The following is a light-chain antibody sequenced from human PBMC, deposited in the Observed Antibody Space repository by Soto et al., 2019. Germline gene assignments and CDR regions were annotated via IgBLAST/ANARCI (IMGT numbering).Light chain of an antibody. CDR1: QSVSSR. Sequence: EIVLTQSPGTLSLSPGERATLSCRASQSVSSRLAWYQQKPSQAPRLLISGASSRATGVPDRFSGSGSATDFTLTISRLEPEDFALYYCQHYGSSPITFGQGTRLEIK. V-gene: IGKV3-20*01. CDR3: QHYGSSPIT. CDR2: GAS. J-gene: IGKJ5*01.